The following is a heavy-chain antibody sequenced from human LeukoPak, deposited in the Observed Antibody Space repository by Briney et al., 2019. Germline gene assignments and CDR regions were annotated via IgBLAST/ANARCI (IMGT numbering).Heavy chain of an antibody. J-gene: IGHJ4*02. D-gene: IGHD3-9*01. CDR2: IYTSGST. CDR1: GGSISSGSYY. Sequence: SQTLSLTCTVSGGSISSGSYYWSWIRQPAGKGLEWIGRIYTSGSTNYNPSLKSRVTISVDTSKNQFSLKLSSVTAADTAVYCCARDYDILTGYWAFDYWGQGTLVTVSS. CDR3: ARDYDILTGYWAFDY. V-gene: IGHV4-61*02.